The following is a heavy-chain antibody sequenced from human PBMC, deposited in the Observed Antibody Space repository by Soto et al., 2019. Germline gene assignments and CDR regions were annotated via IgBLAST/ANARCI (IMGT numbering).Heavy chain of an antibody. CDR2: IKQDGSEK. J-gene: IGHJ4*02. D-gene: IGHD5-12*01. Sequence: EVQLVESGGGLVQPGGSLRLSCAASGFTCSSYWMSWVRQAPGKGLEWVANIKQDGSEKYYVDSVKGRFTISRDNAKKSLYLQMNSLRAEDTAVYYCARGFGYGFDYWGQGTLVTVSS. CDR3: ARGFGYGFDY. CDR1: GFTCSSYW. V-gene: IGHV3-7*03.